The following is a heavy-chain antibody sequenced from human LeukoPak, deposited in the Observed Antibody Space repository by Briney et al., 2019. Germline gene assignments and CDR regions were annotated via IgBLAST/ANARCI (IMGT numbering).Heavy chain of an antibody. D-gene: IGHD3-10*01. CDR1: GFTFSDYY. Sequence: GGSLRLSCAASGFTFSDYYMSWIRQAPGKGLEWVSYISSSSSYTNYADSVKGRFTISRDNAKNSLYLQMNSLRAEDTAVYYCASEDYGSGTPYGMDVWVKGTTVTVSS. J-gene: IGHJ6*04. CDR3: ASEDYGSGTPYGMDV. CDR2: ISSSSSYT. V-gene: IGHV3-11*06.